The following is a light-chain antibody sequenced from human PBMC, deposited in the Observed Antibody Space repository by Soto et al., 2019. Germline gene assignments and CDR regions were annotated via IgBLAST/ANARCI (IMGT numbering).Light chain of an antibody. J-gene: IGKJ1*01. CDR3: QQYNSYPWT. CDR1: QSISTW. V-gene: IGKV1-5*01. CDR2: DAS. Sequence: DIQMTQSPSTLSASVGDRVTITCRASQSISTWLAWYQQKAGKAPKLLIYDASNLESGVPSRFSGSGSGTEFTLTISSLQPDDFATYYCQQYNSYPWTFGQGTKVEIK.